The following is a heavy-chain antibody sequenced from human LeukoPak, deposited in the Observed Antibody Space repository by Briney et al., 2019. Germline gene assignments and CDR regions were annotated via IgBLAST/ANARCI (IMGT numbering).Heavy chain of an antibody. V-gene: IGHV3-48*04. CDR3: AREVQWLRS. CDR1: GFTFSSYN. D-gene: IGHD6-19*01. Sequence: GGSLRLSSAASGFTFSSYNMNWVRRAPGKVLQWVSYISTSGSTIYYADSVKGRFTISRDNAKNSLYLQMNSLRAEDTAVYYCAREVQWLRSWGQGTLVTVSS. J-gene: IGHJ4*02. CDR2: ISTSGSTI.